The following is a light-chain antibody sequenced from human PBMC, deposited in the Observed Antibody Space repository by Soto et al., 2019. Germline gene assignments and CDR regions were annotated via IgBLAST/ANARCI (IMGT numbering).Light chain of an antibody. CDR1: TSDVGVYNY. V-gene: IGLV2-11*01. J-gene: IGLJ2*01. CDR3: CSYAGSDTDV. Sequence: QSALTQPRSVSGSPGQSVTISCTGTTSDVGVYNYVSWYQQNPGKAPKLMIYAVNKRPSGVPDRFSGSKSGNTASLTISGLQAEDEADYYCCSYAGSDTDVFGGGTKVTVL. CDR2: AVN.